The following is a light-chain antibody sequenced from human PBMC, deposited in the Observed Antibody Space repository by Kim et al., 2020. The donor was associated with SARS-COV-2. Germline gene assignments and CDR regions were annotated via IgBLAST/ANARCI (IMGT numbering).Light chain of an antibody. V-gene: IGKV3-11*01. CDR3: QQRSNWPPT. CDR1: QSVSSY. CDR2: DAS. J-gene: IGKJ1*01. Sequence: EIVLTQSPATLSLSPGERATLSCRASQSVSSYLDWYQQKPGQAPRLLIYDASNSATGIPARFSGSGSGTDFTLTISSLEPEDFAVYYCQQRSNWPPTFGQGTKVDIK.